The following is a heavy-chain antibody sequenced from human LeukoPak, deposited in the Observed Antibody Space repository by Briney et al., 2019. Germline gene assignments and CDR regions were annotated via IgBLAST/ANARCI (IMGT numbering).Heavy chain of an antibody. Sequence: SVKVSCKASGGTFSSYTIRWVRQAPGQGLEWMGRILPILGIAHYAQKFQGRVTITADKSTSTAYMELSSLRSEDTAVYYCVNTYYYGSGSYFPDYYYYMDVWGKGTTVTVSS. CDR1: GGTFSSYT. D-gene: IGHD3-10*01. CDR3: VNTYYYGSGSYFPDYYYYMDV. V-gene: IGHV1-69*02. CDR2: ILPILGIA. J-gene: IGHJ6*03.